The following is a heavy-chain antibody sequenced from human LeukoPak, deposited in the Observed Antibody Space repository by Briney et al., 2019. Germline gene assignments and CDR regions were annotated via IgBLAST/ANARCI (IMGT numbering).Heavy chain of an antibody. Sequence: SETLSLTCAVYGXSFSDFYGSWIRQPPGKGLEWIGEINHSGNTNYNPSLKSRVTISVDTSKNQFSLKLSSVTAADTAVYYCARNYGGNSDSWGQGTLVTVSS. CDR1: GXSFSDFY. D-gene: IGHD4-23*01. CDR3: ARNYGGNSDS. CDR2: INHSGNT. J-gene: IGHJ4*02. V-gene: IGHV4-34*01.